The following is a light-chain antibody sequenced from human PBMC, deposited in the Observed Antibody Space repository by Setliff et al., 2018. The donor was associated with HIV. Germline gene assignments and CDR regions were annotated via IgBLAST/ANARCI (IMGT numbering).Light chain of an antibody. CDR2: DVS. V-gene: IGLV2-14*03. Sequence: QSALTQPASVSGSPGQSITISCTGSSSDVGGYNYVSWYQQHPGKAPKLMIYDVSQRPSGVSDRFSGSKSGITASLTISGLQPEDESDYYCSSYTASSTLMFGGGTK. CDR1: SSDVGGYNY. J-gene: IGLJ3*02. CDR3: SSYTASSTLM.